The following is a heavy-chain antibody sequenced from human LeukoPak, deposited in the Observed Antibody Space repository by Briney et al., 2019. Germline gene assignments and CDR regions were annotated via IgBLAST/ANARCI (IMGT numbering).Heavy chain of an antibody. V-gene: IGHV3-66*01. CDR1: GFTVSSHY. Sequence: GGSLRLSCAVSGFTVSSHYITWVRQAPGKGLEWVSLIYSGGAIYYADSVRGRFTLSRDNSKNTLYLQMNSLRAEDTAVYYCAKGVGGSANYYYMDVWGKGTTVTVSS. CDR3: AKGVGGSANYYYMDV. CDR2: IYSGGAI. J-gene: IGHJ6*03. D-gene: IGHD3-10*01.